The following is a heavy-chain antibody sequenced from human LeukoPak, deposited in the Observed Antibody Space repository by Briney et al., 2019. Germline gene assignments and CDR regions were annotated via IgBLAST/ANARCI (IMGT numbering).Heavy chain of an antibody. D-gene: IGHD3-10*01. V-gene: IGHV1-18*04. J-gene: IGHJ4*02. Sequence: ASVKVSCKASGYTFTGYYMHWVRQAPGQGLEWMGWISAYNGNTNYAQKLQGRVTMTTDTSTSTAYMELRSLRSDDTAVYYCARGTEITMVRGVIAGIDYWGRGTLVTVSS. CDR3: ARGTEITMVRGVIAGIDY. CDR2: ISAYNGNT. CDR1: GYTFTGYY.